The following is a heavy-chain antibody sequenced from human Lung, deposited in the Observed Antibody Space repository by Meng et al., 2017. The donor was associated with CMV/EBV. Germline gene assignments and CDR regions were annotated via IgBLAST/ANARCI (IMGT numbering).Heavy chain of an antibody. CDR2: IYPYDSDT. CDR3: ARSFSSRMFFDF. D-gene: IGHD6-13*01. Sequence: GGPLRLXCKASGYRITTYWIGWVRQMPGKGLEWMGLIYPYDSDTRYSPSFQGQVTISADKSISTAYLQWSNLKASDTAMYFCARSFSSRMFFDFWGQGTPVTVSS. J-gene: IGHJ4*02. V-gene: IGHV5-51*01. CDR1: GYRITTYW.